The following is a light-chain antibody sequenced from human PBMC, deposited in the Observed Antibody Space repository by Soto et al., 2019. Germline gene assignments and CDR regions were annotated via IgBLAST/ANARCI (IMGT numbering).Light chain of an antibody. CDR1: QTVGSSF. Sequence: EIVLTQSPGTLSLSPGERATLSCRASQTVGSSFLAWFQHKPGQAPRLLIYGASTRATGIPDRFSGSGTGTDFTLTISRLEPEDFAVYYCQQYGSSTGTFGQGTKVDIK. CDR2: GAS. V-gene: IGKV3-20*01. J-gene: IGKJ1*01. CDR3: QQYGSSTGT.